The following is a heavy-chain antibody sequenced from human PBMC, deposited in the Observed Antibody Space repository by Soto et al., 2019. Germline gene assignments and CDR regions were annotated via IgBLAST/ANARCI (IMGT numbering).Heavy chain of an antibody. V-gene: IGHV3-23*01. CDR1: GFTFRSSP. Sequence: GWALRLSCAVAGFTFRSSPMSWVLRAPGKGLEWGSGISGGDDRKHDAESVRGRFTIIRDNSKNTLLPQMNSLTVEATALSYCAKDSHWGIISPSHDHWRQGTQVTVAS. D-gene: IGHD3-16*01. CDR3: AKDSHWGIISPSHDH. CDR2: ISGGDDRK. J-gene: IGHJ4*02.